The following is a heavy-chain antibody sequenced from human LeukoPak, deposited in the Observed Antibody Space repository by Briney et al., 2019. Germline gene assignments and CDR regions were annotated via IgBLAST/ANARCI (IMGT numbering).Heavy chain of an antibody. V-gene: IGHV3-48*03. J-gene: IGHJ4*02. CDR3: VRGDRYFFDF. CDR2: IGNTGRTI. CDR1: GFTFSSYE. Sequence: GGSLRLSCAASGFTFSSYEMNWVRLAPGRGLEWVSYIGNTGRTIYYTDSVKGRFTISRDNAKNSLYLQMNSLRAEDTAIYYCVRGDRYFFDFWGQGTLVTVSS.